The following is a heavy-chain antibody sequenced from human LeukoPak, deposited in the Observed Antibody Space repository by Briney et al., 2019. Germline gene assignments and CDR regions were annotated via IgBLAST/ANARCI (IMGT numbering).Heavy chain of an antibody. CDR1: GFTFSNAW. CDR3: TTKYTSSWSPTN. J-gene: IGHJ4*02. CDR2: IKSKTDGGTT. D-gene: IGHD6-13*01. Sequence: GGSLRLSCAASGFTFSNAWMTWVRQAPGKGLEWVGRIKSKTDGGTTDYAALVKGRFTISRDDSKNTLYLQMNSLKTEDTAVYYCTTKYTSSWSPTNRGKGTLVTVSS. V-gene: IGHV3-15*01.